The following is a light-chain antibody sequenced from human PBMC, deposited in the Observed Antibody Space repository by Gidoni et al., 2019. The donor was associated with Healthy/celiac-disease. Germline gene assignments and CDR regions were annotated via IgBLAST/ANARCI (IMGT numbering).Light chain of an antibody. V-gene: IGKV1-27*01. J-gene: IGKJ3*01. Sequence: IQMTQSPSSLSASVGDRVTLPCRASQGISNYLAWYQQKPGKVPKLLIYAASTLQSGVPSRFSGSGSGTEFTLTISSLQSEDVATYYCQKYNSAPLFTFGHXTKVDIK. CDR3: QKYNSAPLFT. CDR2: AAS. CDR1: QGISNY.